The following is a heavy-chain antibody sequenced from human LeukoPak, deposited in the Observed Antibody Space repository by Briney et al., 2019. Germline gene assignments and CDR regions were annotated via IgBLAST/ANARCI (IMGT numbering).Heavy chain of an antibody. D-gene: IGHD2-15*01. J-gene: IGHJ5*02. V-gene: IGHV3-23*01. CDR1: GFIFSDYS. CDR2: IRKNGGDT. Sequence: GGSLSLSCTASGFIFSDYSMTWGRQAPGKGLEWVSTIRKNGGDTYYADSVKGRFTISRDNSKNTVFLEMNSLRAEDTAVYYCSKGGYATCFGPWGQGILVTVSS. CDR3: SKGGYATCFGP.